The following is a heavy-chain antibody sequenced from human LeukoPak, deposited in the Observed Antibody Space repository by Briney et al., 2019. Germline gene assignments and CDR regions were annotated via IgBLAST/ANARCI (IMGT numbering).Heavy chain of an antibody. CDR1: GGSISSSSYH. V-gene: IGHV4-39*01. CDR3: ARLYGSTLYFDY. J-gene: IGHJ4*02. CDR2: MYYSGST. D-gene: IGHD3-22*01. Sequence: SETLSLTCTVFGGSISSSSYHWAWIRQPPGQGLEWIANMYYSGSTYYNPSLKSRVTLSVDTSKNQFSLKMSSVSAADAALYYCARLYGSTLYFDYWGQGTLVTVSS.